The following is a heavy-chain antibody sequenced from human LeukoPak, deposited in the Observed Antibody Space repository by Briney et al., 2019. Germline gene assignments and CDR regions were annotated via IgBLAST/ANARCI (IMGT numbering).Heavy chain of an antibody. CDR2: MNLNSGNT. D-gene: IGHD3-22*01. V-gene: IGHV1-8*01. CDR3: ARDPRGPTGYDSSGRDSFDY. CDR1: GYTFTSYD. Sequence: ASVKVSCKASGYTFTSYDINWVRQATGQGLEWMGWMNLNSGNTGYAQRFQGRVTMTRNTSISTAYMELSSLRSEDTAVYYCARDPRGPTGYDSSGRDSFDYWGQGTLVTVSS. J-gene: IGHJ4*02.